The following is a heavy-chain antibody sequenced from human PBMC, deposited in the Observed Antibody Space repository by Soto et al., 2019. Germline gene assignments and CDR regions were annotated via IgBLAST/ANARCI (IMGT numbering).Heavy chain of an antibody. CDR3: ARLLWFGEPDAFDI. CDR1: GFTFSSYA. V-gene: IGHV3-64*01. CDR2: ISSNGGST. J-gene: IGHJ3*02. Sequence: VQLVESGGGLVQPGGSLRLSCAASGFTFSSYAMHWVRQAPGKGLEYVSAISSNGGSTYYANSVKGRFTISRDNSKNTLYLQMGSLRAEDMAVYYCARLLWFGEPDAFDIWGQGTMVTVSS. D-gene: IGHD3-10*01.